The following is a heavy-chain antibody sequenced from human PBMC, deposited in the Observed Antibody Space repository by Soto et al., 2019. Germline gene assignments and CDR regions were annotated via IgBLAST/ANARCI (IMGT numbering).Heavy chain of an antibody. J-gene: IGHJ4*02. CDR1: GDTVTKYG. D-gene: IGHD6-19*01. V-gene: IGHV1-18*01. Sequence: QGQLVQSGGEVKKPGASVKVSCKASGDTVTKYGISWVRQAPGQGLEWLGWISFYNGHTNYAMKFQDRITCTTDTSPSTASMEVRSPTSDDTAVYYCARATSTAVAGKETWGQGTLVTVSS. CDR3: ARATSTAVAGKET. CDR2: ISFYNGHT.